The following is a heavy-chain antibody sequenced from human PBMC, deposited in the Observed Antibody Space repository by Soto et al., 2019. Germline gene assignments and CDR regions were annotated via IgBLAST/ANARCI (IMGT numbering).Heavy chain of an antibody. D-gene: IGHD3-22*01. Sequence: SETLSLTCTVSGGSISSGDYYWSWIRQPPGKGLEWIGYIYYSGSTYYNPSLKSRVTISVDTSKNQFSLKLRSVTAADTAVYYCARGSDMYYDSSVNFDYWGQGTLVTVSS. V-gene: IGHV4-30-4*01. CDR1: GGSISSGDYY. J-gene: IGHJ4*02. CDR2: IYYSGST. CDR3: ARGSDMYYDSSVNFDY.